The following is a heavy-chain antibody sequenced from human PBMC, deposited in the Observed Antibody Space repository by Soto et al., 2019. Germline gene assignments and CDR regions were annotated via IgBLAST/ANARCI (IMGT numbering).Heavy chain of an antibody. CDR1: GGSLSSYY. Sequence: TSETLSLTCVVSGGSLSSYYWSWIRQPPGKGLEWIGYIYYSGSTNYNPSLKSRVTISVDTSKNQFSLKLSSVTAADTAVYYCATTWASTNDYWGRGTLVTVS. D-gene: IGHD1-1*01. CDR3: ATTWASTNDY. V-gene: IGHV4-59*01. J-gene: IGHJ4*02. CDR2: IYYSGST.